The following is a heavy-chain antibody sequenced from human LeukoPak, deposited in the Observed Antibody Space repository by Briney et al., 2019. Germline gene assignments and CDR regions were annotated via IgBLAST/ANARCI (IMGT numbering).Heavy chain of an antibody. CDR1: GYTFTGYY. J-gene: IGHJ4*02. D-gene: IGHD6-13*01. CDR3: ARGPAAAGTRFPDY. V-gene: IGHV1-2*02. Sequence: ASVKVSCKASGYTFTGYYIHWVRQAPGQGLEWMGWINPNSGGTNYAQKFQGRVTMTRDTSTSTVYMELSSLRSEDTAVYYCARGPAAAGTRFPDYWGQGTLVTVSS. CDR2: INPNSGGT.